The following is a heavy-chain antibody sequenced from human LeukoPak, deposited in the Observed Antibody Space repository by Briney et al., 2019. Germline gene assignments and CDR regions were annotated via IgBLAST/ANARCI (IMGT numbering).Heavy chain of an antibody. Sequence: GVSLRLSCAASGFTFSSYGMHWVRQAPGKGLEWAAGISYDGSNKYYADAVTGRFTISRDNSKNTLYLQMNSLRAEDTAVFFHAKEGIRYCSSTSCYYFDYWGQGTLVTVSS. V-gene: IGHV3-30*18. CDR3: AKEGIRYCSSTSCYYFDY. J-gene: IGHJ4*02. CDR1: GFTFSSYG. CDR2: ISYDGSNK. D-gene: IGHD2-2*01.